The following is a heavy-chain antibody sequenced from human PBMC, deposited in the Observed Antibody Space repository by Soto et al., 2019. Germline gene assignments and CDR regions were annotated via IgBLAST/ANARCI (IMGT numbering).Heavy chain of an antibody. V-gene: IGHV4-59*01. J-gene: IGHJ5*02. CDR2: IYYSGST. Sequence: PSETLSLTCTVSGGSISSYYWSWTRQPPGKGLEWIGYIYYSGSTNYNPSLKSRVTISVDTSKNQFSLKLSSVTAADTAVYYCARESVPGGSNWFDPWGQGTLVTVSS. CDR1: GGSISSYY. CDR3: ARESVPGGSNWFDP. D-gene: IGHD2-15*01.